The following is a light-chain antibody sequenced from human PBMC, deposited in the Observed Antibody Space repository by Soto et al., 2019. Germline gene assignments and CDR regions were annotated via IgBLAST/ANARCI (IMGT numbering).Light chain of an antibody. CDR1: QSVSSSTY. CDR3: QQYGSSPRT. J-gene: IGKJ1*01. CDR2: GAS. V-gene: IGKV3-20*01. Sequence: EVVLTQSPGTLSLSPGERATLSCRASQSVSSSTYLAWYQQKPGQAPRLLIYGASSRATGIPDRFSGSGSGTDFTLTISRLEPEDFAVYYCQQYGSSPRTFGQGTKV.